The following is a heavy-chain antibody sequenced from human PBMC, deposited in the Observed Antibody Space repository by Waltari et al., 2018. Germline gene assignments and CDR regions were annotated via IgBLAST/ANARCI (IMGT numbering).Heavy chain of an antibody. Sequence: VQLVESGGGVVQPGGSLRLSCAASGFTFSSYGMHWVRQAPGKGLEWVAFIRYDGSNKYYADSVKGRFTISRDNSKNTLYLQMNSLRAEYTAVYYCAKDLRYCSGGSCFNWFDPWGQGTLVTVSS. J-gene: IGHJ5*02. CDR3: AKDLRYCSGGSCFNWFDP. D-gene: IGHD2-15*01. V-gene: IGHV3-30*02. CDR2: IRYDGSNK. CDR1: GFTFSSYG.